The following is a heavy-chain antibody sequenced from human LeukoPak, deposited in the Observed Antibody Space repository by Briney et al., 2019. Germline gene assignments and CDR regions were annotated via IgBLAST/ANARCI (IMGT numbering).Heavy chain of an antibody. CDR3: ARGNWNDDFDY. D-gene: IGHD1-20*01. CDR1: GGTFSSYA. V-gene: IGHV1-69*05. CDR2: IIPIFGTA. J-gene: IGHJ4*02. Sequence: SVKVSCKASGGTFSSYAISWVRQAPGQGLEWMGGIIPIFGTANYAQKLQGRVTMTTDTSTSTAYMELRSLRSDDTAVYYCARGNWNDDFDYWGQGTLVTVSS.